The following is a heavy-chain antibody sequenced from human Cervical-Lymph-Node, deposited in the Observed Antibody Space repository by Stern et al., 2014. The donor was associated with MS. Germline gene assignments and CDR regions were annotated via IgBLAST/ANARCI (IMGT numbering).Heavy chain of an antibody. CDR3: AREWELRY. Sequence: QVQLVQSGAEVKKPGASVKVSCKASGYTFTNYGISWVRQVPGQGLEWMGWINTYNGDTYYAQNLQGTATMNTDTSTSTDSIELRSLRSGDTAVYYCAREWELRYWGQGTLVTVSS. D-gene: IGHD1-26*01. CDR1: GYTFTNYG. V-gene: IGHV1-18*01. J-gene: IGHJ4*02. CDR2: INTYNGDT.